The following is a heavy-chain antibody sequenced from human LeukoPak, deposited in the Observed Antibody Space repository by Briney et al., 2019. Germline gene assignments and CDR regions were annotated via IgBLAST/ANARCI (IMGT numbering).Heavy chain of an antibody. Sequence: ASVKVSCKASGYTFTSYYMHWVRQAPGQGLEWMGIIHPSGGHTTYAQKFQGRVTMTRDTSTSTVCMELSSLRSEDTAVYYCARSTVGYSSTWYDYWGQGTLVTVSS. V-gene: IGHV1-46*01. D-gene: IGHD6-13*01. J-gene: IGHJ4*02. CDR2: IHPSGGHT. CDR3: ARSTVGYSSTWYDY. CDR1: GYTFTSYY.